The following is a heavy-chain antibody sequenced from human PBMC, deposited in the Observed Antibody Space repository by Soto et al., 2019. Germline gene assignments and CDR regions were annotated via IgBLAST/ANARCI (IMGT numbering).Heavy chain of an antibody. D-gene: IGHD3-10*01. J-gene: IGHJ3*02. Sequence: GGSLRLSCAASGFTFSTYTMSWVRQAPGKGLEWVSAISGSGGSTYYADSVKGRFTISRDNSKNTLYLQMNSLRAEDTAVYYCAKDGLYFGLLGAFDIWGQGTMVTVSS. V-gene: IGHV3-23*01. CDR2: ISGSGGST. CDR3: AKDGLYFGLLGAFDI. CDR1: GFTFSTYT.